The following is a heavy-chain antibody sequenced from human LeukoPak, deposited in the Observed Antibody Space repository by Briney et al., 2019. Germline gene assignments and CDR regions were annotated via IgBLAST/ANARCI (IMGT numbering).Heavy chain of an antibody. J-gene: IGHJ4*02. CDR3: ARLSCSGGSCYTHF. V-gene: IGHV4-59*08. CDR1: GGSITYYY. D-gene: IGHD2-15*01. CDR2: IYYSGST. Sequence: PSETLSLTCTVSGGSITYYYWSWIRQSPGKGVEWIGYIYYSGSTNYNPSLKSRVTISVDTSKNQFSLRLTSVTAADTAVYYCARLSCSGGSCYTHFWGQGTLVTVSS.